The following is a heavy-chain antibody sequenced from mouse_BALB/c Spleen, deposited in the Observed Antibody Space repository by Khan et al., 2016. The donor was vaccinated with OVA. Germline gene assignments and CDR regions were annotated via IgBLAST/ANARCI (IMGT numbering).Heavy chain of an antibody. J-gene: IGHJ3*01. CDR1: GYSITSDYA. Sequence: EVQLQESGPGLVKPSQSLSLTCTVTGYSITSDYAWNWIRQFPGNKLEWMGYISYSGRTSYTPSLQSRISITLDTSKNQFFRQLNSVTTEDTATYYCVRGRAYWGQGTLVTVAA. D-gene: IGHD3-3*01. CDR3: VRGRAY. CDR2: ISYSGRT. V-gene: IGHV3-2*02.